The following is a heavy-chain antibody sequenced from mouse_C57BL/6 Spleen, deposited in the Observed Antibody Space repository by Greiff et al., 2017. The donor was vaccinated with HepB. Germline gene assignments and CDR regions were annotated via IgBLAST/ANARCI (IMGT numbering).Heavy chain of an antibody. V-gene: IGHV3-6*01. CDR2: ISYDGSN. D-gene: IGHD2-5*01. CDR1: GYSITSGYY. Sequence: EVKLLESGPGLVKPSQSLSLTCSVTGYSITSGYYWNWIRQFPGNKLEWMGYISYDGSNNYNPSLKNRISITRDTSKNQFFLKLNSVTTEDTATYYCAREGDSNYGYAMDYWGQGTSVTVSS. CDR3: AREGDSNYGYAMDY. J-gene: IGHJ4*01.